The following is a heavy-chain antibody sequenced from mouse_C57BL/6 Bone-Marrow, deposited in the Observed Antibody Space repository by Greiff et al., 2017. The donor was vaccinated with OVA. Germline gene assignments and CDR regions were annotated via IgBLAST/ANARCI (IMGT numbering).Heavy chain of an antibody. V-gene: IGHV1-81*01. CDR1: GYTFTSYG. Sequence: QVQLQQSGAELARPGASVKLSCKASGYTFTSYGISWVKQRTGQGLEWIGEIYPSSGNTYYNEKFKGKATLTADKSSSTAYMELRSLTSEDSAVYFCARAYSNYAMDYWGQGTSVTVSS. J-gene: IGHJ4*01. CDR3: ARAYSNYAMDY. D-gene: IGHD2-5*01. CDR2: IYPSSGNT.